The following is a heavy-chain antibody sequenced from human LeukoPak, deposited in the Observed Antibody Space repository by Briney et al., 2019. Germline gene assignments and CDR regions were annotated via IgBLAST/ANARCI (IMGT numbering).Heavy chain of an antibody. CDR3: AKGDDSGYYDYFDY. V-gene: IGHV3-23*01. D-gene: IGHD3-22*01. Sequence: PGGSLRLSCTASGFTFSAHGMSWVRQSPGEGLEWVSTISSDGTNRHYAASVKGRFTISRDFSKNTVFLHMNSLRAEDTAMYYCAKGDDSGYYDYFDYWGQGALVTVSS. J-gene: IGHJ4*02. CDR1: GFTFSAHG. CDR2: ISSDGTNR.